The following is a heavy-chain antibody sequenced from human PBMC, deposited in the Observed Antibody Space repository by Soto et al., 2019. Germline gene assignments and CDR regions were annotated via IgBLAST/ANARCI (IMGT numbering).Heavy chain of an antibody. D-gene: IGHD3-10*01. Sequence: QLQLQESGPGLVKPSETLSLTCTVSGASISSSSYYWGWIRQPPGKGLEWIGSIYYSGNTYYNPSPKSRVTISVDTAKDRFSLKVSSVTAADAAVYYCARHDSGSYYGTHYYYYYMDVWGKGTTVTVSS. CDR2: IYYSGNT. J-gene: IGHJ6*03. CDR3: ARHDSGSYYGTHYYYYYMDV. V-gene: IGHV4-39*01. CDR1: GASISSSSYY.